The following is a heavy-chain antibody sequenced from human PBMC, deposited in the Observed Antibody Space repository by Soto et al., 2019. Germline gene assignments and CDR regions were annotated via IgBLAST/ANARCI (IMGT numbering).Heavy chain of an antibody. D-gene: IGHD3-10*01. CDR1: GGSISSGGYS. J-gene: IGHJ5*02. CDR3: ARDPGGSGRGCFDP. V-gene: IGHV4-30-2*01. CDR2: IYHSGST. Sequence: PSETLSLTCAVSGGSISSGGYSWSWIRQPPGKGLEWIGYIYHSGSTYYNPSRKSRVTISVDRSKNQCSLKLSSVTAADTAVYYCARDPGGSGRGCFDPWGQGTLVTVSS.